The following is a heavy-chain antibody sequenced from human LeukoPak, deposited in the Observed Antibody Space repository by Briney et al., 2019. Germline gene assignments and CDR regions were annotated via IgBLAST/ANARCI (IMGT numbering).Heavy chain of an antibody. D-gene: IGHD3-10*01. Sequence: ASVKVSCKASGYTFTSYDINWVRQATGQGPEWMGWMNPSSGNTGYAQRFQGRVSITRDTSTNTAYLELSSLRSEDTAVYYCATHTYYYSSGSFAYWGQGTLVTVSS. V-gene: IGHV1-8*01. CDR1: GYTFTSYD. CDR3: ATHTYYYSSGSFAY. CDR2: MNPSSGNT. J-gene: IGHJ4*02.